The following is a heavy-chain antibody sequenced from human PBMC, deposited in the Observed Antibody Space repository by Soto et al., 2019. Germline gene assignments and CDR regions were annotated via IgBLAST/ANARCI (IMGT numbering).Heavy chain of an antibody. J-gene: IGHJ6*03. CDR2: IIPILGIA. V-gene: IGHV1-69*02. CDR1: GGTFSSYT. D-gene: IGHD6-13*01. Sequence: QVQLVQSGAEVQKPGSSVKVSCKASGGTFSSYTISWVRQAPGQGLEWMGRIIPILGIANYAQKFQGRVTITADKSTSTAYMELSSLSSEDTAVYYCARVGYSSSWFDYYYMDVWGKGTTVTVSS. CDR3: ARVGYSSSWFDYYYMDV.